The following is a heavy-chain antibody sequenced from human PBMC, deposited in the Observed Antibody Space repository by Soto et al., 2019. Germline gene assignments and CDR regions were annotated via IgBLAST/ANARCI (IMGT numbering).Heavy chain of an antibody. Sequence: LXLTFTVSCDSISINSYYWGWIRQPPGNGLEWIGNINSSGTTHYSPSLKSRVTISVDTSNNQFSLKLTSVTAADTAVYYCARHPGYCIGDSCHGQYTMDVWGQGATVTVSS. D-gene: IGHD2-15*01. J-gene: IGHJ6*02. CDR3: ARHPGYCIGDSCHGQYTMDV. CDR2: INSSGTT. V-gene: IGHV4-39*01. CDR1: CDSISINSYY.